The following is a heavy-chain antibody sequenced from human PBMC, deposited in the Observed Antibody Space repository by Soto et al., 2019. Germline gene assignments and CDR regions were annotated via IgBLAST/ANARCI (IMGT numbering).Heavy chain of an antibody. D-gene: IGHD3-22*01. V-gene: IGHV3-30-3*01. Sequence: PGGSLRLSCAASGFTFSSYAMHWVRQAPGKGLEWVAVISYDGSNKYYADSVKGRFTISRDNSKNTLYLQMNSLRAEDTAVYYCARARFLRDSSGYYSLGPQILDYWGQGTLVTVSS. CDR2: ISYDGSNK. CDR1: GFTFSSYA. CDR3: ARARFLRDSSGYYSLGPQILDY. J-gene: IGHJ4*02.